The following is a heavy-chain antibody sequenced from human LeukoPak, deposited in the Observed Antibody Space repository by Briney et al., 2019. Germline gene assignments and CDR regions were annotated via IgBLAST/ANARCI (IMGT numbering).Heavy chain of an antibody. V-gene: IGHV7-4-1*02. Sequence: ASVKVSCKASGYTFTGYYMHWVRQAPGQGLEWMGWINTNTGNPAYAQGFTGRFVFSLDTSVSTAYLQISSLKADDTAVYYCAREVAIGRAAMEGLLHWGQGTLVTVSS. CDR2: INTNTGNP. CDR3: AREVAIGRAAMEGLLH. CDR1: GYTFTGYY. J-gene: IGHJ4*02. D-gene: IGHD5-18*01.